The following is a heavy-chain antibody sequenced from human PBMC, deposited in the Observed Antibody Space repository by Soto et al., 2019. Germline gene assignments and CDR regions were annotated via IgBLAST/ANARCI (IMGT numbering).Heavy chain of an antibody. CDR2: ISYDGSNK. CDR1: GFTFSSYA. Sequence: QVQLVESGGGVVQPGRSLRLSCAASGFTFSSYAMHWVRQAPGKGLEWVAVISYDGSNKYYADSVKGRFTISRDNSKNPLYLQMNSLRAEDTAVYYCARDGRGRFLGSSWSSGMDVWGQGTTVTVSS. J-gene: IGHJ6*02. V-gene: IGHV3-30-3*01. D-gene: IGHD6-13*01. CDR3: ARDGRGRFLGSSWSSGMDV.